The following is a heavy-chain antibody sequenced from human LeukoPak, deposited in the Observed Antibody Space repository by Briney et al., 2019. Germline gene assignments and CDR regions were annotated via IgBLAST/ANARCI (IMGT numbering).Heavy chain of an antibody. D-gene: IGHD1-26*01. J-gene: IGHJ4*02. V-gene: IGHV4-34*01. Sequence: SETLSLTCAVYGGSFSGYYWSWVRQPPGKGLEWIGEINHSGNTNYNPSLKSRVTISVDTSKNQFSLKLSSVTAADTAVYYCARKRGSYYPQFDYWGQGTLVTVSS. CDR3: ARKRGSYYPQFDY. CDR2: INHSGNT. CDR1: GGSFSGYY.